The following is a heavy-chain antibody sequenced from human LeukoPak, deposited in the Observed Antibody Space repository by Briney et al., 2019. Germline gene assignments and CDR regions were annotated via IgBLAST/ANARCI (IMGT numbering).Heavy chain of an antibody. V-gene: IGHV1-69*13. Sequence: GASVKVSCKASGYTFTSYAITWVRQAPGQGLEWVGGIIPIFGTANYAQKFQGRLTITADESTSTAYMELSSLRSDDTAVYYCARDPPGGFGESRGNFDYWGQGTLVTVSS. CDR1: GYTFTSYA. J-gene: IGHJ4*02. D-gene: IGHD3-10*01. CDR3: ARDPPGGFGESRGNFDY. CDR2: IIPIFGTA.